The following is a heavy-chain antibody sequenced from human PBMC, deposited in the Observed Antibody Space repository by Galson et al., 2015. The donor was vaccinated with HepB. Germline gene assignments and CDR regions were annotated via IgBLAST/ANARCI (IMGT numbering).Heavy chain of an antibody. V-gene: IGHV1-69*13. CDR3: AREGYSSSWGYYYYYYGMDV. CDR1: GGTFSSYA. Sequence: SVKVSCKASGGTFSSYAISWVRQAPGQGLEWMGGIIPIFGTANYAQKFQGRVTITADESTSTAYMELSSLRSEDTAVYYCAREGYSSSWGYYYYYYGMDVWGQGTTVTVSS. J-gene: IGHJ6*02. D-gene: IGHD6-13*01. CDR2: IIPIFGTA.